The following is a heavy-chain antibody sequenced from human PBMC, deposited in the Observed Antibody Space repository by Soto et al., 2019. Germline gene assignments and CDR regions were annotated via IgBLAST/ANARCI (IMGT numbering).Heavy chain of an antibody. J-gene: IGHJ4*02. CDR1: GFTFSSYS. Sequence: GGSLRLSCAASGFTFSSYSMNWVRQAPGKGLEWVSSISSSSSYIYYADSVKGRFTISRDNAKNSLYLQMNSLRAEDTAVYYCARDGSGSFQHQFDYWGQGTLVTVSS. CDR3: ARDGSGSFQHQFDY. D-gene: IGHD1-26*01. CDR2: ISSSSSYI. V-gene: IGHV3-21*01.